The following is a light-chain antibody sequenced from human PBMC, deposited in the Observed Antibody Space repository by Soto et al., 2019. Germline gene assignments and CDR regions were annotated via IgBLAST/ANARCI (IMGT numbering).Light chain of an antibody. CDR1: QSVKNH. Sequence: EIVMTQSPATLSVSSGEGITLSCRASQSVKNHLAWYQHKPGQSHRLLIYDASTRATGVPARFSAGGSGTEFTLVISSLQSEDAAVYYCQEYNAWPPGTFGQGTKVEIK. CDR3: QEYNAWPPGT. V-gene: IGKV3D-15*01. CDR2: DAS. J-gene: IGKJ1*01.